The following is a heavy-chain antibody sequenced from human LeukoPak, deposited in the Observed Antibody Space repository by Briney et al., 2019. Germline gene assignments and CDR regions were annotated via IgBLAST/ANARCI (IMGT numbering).Heavy chain of an antibody. Sequence: PGGSLRLSCAASGFTFSSYAMGWVRQAPGKGLEWVSAISRSAGTTYYADSVKGRFTISRDNSKNTLYLQMNSLRAEDTAVYYCAKYGGYSYGEKTSGGFDYWGQGTLVTVSS. CDR2: ISRSAGTT. V-gene: IGHV3-23*01. CDR1: GFTFSSYA. J-gene: IGHJ4*02. CDR3: AKYGGYSYGEKTSGGFDY. D-gene: IGHD5-18*01.